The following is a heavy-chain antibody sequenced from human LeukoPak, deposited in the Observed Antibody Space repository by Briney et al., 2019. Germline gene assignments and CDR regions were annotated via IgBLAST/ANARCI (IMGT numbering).Heavy chain of an antibody. J-gene: IGHJ1*01. CDR2: IIPIFGTA. V-gene: IGHV1-18*01. D-gene: IGHD3-22*01. CDR3: AREVADYYDSSGYYYRYFQH. CDR1: GYTFTSYG. Sequence: ASVKVSCKASGYTFTSYGISWVRQAPGQGLEWMGGIIPIFGTASYAQKLQGRVTMTTDTSTSTAYMELRSLRSDDTAVYYCAREVADYYDSSGYYYRYFQHWGQGTLVTVSS.